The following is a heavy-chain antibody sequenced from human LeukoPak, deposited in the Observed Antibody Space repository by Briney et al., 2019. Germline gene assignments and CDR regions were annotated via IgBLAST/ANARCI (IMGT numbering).Heavy chain of an antibody. Sequence: PGGSLRLSCVASGFTVSSNYMSWVRQAPGKGLEWVANIKQDGSEKYYVDSVKGRFTISRDNAKNSLYLQMNSPRAEDTAVYYCARGLKYSGYDWDYFDYWGQGTLVTVSS. CDR3: ARGLKYSGYDWDYFDY. D-gene: IGHD5-12*01. CDR1: GFTVSSNY. CDR2: IKQDGSEK. V-gene: IGHV3-7*01. J-gene: IGHJ4*02.